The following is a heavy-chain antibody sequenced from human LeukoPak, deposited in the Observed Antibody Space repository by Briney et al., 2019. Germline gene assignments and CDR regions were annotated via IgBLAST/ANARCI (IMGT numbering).Heavy chain of an antibody. V-gene: IGHV3-21*01. Sequence: GGSLRLSCAASGFTSSSYSMNWVRQAPGKGLEWVSSISSSSSYIYYADSVKGRFTISRDNAKNSLYLQMNSLRAEDTAVYYCARGQVGATGFDYWGQGTLVTVSS. CDR1: GFTSSSYS. CDR2: ISSSSSYI. D-gene: IGHD1-26*01. J-gene: IGHJ4*02. CDR3: ARGQVGATGFDY.